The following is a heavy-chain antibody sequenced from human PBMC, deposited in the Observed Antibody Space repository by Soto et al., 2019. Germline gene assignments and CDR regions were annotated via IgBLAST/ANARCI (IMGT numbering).Heavy chain of an antibody. V-gene: IGHV4-4*03. D-gene: IGHD4-17*01. J-gene: IGHJ4*02. CDR3: ARYDFGTFDY. CDR2: IYHTEST. CDR1: GDSISSSSW. Sequence: PETLSLTCAVSGDSISSSSWWSWVRQPPGKGLEWIGEIYHTESTVYNPSLKSRVTISVDKSKNQFSLNLDSVTAADTAVYYCARYDFGTFDYWGRGILVTVSS.